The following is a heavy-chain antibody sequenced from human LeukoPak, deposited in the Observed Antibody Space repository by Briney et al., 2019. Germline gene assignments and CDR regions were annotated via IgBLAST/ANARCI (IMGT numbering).Heavy chain of an antibody. D-gene: IGHD5-18*01. V-gene: IGHV3-30*18. CDR3: AKDTAHRYYGMDV. CDR1: GFTFSSYG. CDR2: ISYDGSNK. Sequence: SGRFLRLSCAASGFTFSSYGMHWVRQAPGKGLEWVAVISYDGSNKYYADSVKGRFTISRDNSKNTLYLQMNSLRAEDTAVYYCAKDTAHRYYGMDVWGKGTTVTVSP. J-gene: IGHJ6*04.